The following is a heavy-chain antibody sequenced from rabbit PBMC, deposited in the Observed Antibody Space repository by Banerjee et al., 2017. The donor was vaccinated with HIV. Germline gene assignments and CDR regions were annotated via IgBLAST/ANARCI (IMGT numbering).Heavy chain of an antibody. Sequence: QSLEESGGDLVKPGASLTLTCTASGFTLSSYYMCWVRQAPGKGLEWIGCIATGDGSTYYASWAKGRFTISKTSSTTVTLQMTSLTAADTATYLCARDLAGVIGWNFNLWGPGTLVTVS. D-gene: IGHD4-1*01. J-gene: IGHJ4*01. V-gene: IGHV1S40*01. CDR3: ARDLAGVIGWNFNL. CDR2: IATGDGST. CDR1: GFTLSSYY.